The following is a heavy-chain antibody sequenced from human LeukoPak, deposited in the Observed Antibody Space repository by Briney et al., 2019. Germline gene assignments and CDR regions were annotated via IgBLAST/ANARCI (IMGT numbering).Heavy chain of an antibody. CDR3: ASLGHLGATLLFDY. CDR1: GFTFSSYA. CDR2: ISYDGSNK. D-gene: IGHD1-26*01. V-gene: IGHV3-30*01. J-gene: IGHJ4*02. Sequence: GGSLRLSRAASGFTFSSYAMHWVRQAPGKGLEWVAVISYDGSNKYYADSVKGRFTISRDNSKNTLYLQMNSLRAEDTAVYYCASLGHLGATLLFDYWGQGTLVTVSS.